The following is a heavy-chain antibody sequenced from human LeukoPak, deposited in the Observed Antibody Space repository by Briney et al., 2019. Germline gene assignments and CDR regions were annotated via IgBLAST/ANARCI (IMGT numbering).Heavy chain of an antibody. J-gene: IGHJ3*02. CDR1: GVTFTINT. Sequence: SVRVSCKASGVTFTINTISWVRQAPEQRLDWMGRIIPYLGVANYAQKFQGRVTITADKSTSTAYMEVSSLRSEDTAVYYCARPSPRNSDAFDIWGQGTMVTVSS. V-gene: IGHV1-69*02. CDR3: ARPSPRNSDAFDI. D-gene: IGHD1-14*01. CDR2: IIPYLGVA.